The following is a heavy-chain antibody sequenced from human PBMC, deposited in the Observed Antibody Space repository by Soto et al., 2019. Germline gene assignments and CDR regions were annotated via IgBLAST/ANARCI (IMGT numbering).Heavy chain of an antibody. J-gene: IGHJ4*02. CDR1: GGSFSAYY. D-gene: IGHD6-13*01. V-gene: IGHV4-34*01. Sequence: PSETLSLTCAVDGGSFSAYYWSWIRQSPGKGLEWIGDINHSGSTNSNPSLKSRVNISVDTSKSQFSLKLSSMTAADTAVYYCAREVTISWSMYYFDYWGQGTPVTVSS. CDR3: AREVTISWSMYYFDY. CDR2: INHSGST.